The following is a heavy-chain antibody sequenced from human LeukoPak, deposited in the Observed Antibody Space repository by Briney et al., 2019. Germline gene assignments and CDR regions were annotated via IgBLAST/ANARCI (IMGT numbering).Heavy chain of an antibody. CDR1: GGSISSGGYY. CDR3: AKDRVAGSRKFDY. Sequence: PSETLSLTCTVSGGSISSGGYYWSWIRQHPGKGLEWIGYVYYSGSTYYNPSLKSRVTISVDTSKNQFSLKLSSVTAEDTAVYYCAKDRVAGSRKFDYRGQGTLVTVSS. CDR2: VYYSGST. J-gene: IGHJ4*02. D-gene: IGHD6-19*01. V-gene: IGHV4-31*03.